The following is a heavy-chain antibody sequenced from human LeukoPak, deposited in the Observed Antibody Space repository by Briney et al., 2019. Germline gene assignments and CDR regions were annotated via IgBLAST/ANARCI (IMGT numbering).Heavy chain of an antibody. CDR1: GFTVSSNY. Sequence: PGGSLRLSCAASGFTVSSNYMSWVRQAPGKGLEWVSLIDSGGYTSYADSVKGRFTISRDNSKNTLYLQMNSLRADDTAVYHCAREGTGYCHDYWGQGTLVTVSS. V-gene: IGHV3-53*01. CDR2: IDSGGYT. J-gene: IGHJ4*02. D-gene: IGHD3-9*01. CDR3: AREGTGYCHDY.